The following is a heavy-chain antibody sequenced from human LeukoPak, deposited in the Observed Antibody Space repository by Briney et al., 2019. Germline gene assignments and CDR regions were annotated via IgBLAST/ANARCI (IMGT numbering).Heavy chain of an antibody. CDR1: GGSFSGYY. J-gene: IGHJ5*02. CDR3: ARGFSQYYYGSGSYYGRHGWFDP. Sequence: PSETLSLTCAVYGGSFSGYYWSWIRQPPGKGLEWIGEINHSGSTNYNPSLKSRVTISVDTSKNQFSLKLSSVTAADTAVYYCARGFSQYYYGSGSYYGRHGWFDPWGQGTLVTVSS. D-gene: IGHD3-10*01. CDR2: INHSGST. V-gene: IGHV4-34*01.